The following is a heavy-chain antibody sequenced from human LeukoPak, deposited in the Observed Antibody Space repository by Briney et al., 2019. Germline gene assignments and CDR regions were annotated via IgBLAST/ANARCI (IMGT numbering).Heavy chain of an antibody. J-gene: IGHJ4*02. CDR2: ISTTSSYI. D-gene: IGHD3-22*01. Sequence: PGGSLRLSCAASGFTFSDYSMNWVRQAPGKGLEWVSSISTTSSYIYYADSVKGRFTNSRDNAKNSLYLQMNSLRADDTAVYFCARDIYDDSGYFRRGLDYWGQGILVTASS. CDR3: ARDIYDDSGYFRRGLDY. CDR1: GFTFSDYS. V-gene: IGHV3-21*01.